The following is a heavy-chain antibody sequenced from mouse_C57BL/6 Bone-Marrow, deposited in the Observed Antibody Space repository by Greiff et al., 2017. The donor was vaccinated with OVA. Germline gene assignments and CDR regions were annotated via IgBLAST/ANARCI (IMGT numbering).Heavy chain of an antibody. CDR1: GFTFSSYT. CDR2: ISGGGGNT. CDR3: ARRGESDYFDY. Sequence: EVMLVESGGGLVKPGGSLKLSCAASGFTFSSYTMSWVRQTPEKRLEWVATISGGGGNTYYPDSVKGRFTISRDNAKNTLYLQMSSLRSEDTALYYCARRGESDYFDYWGQGTTLTVSS. J-gene: IGHJ2*01. V-gene: IGHV5-9*01.